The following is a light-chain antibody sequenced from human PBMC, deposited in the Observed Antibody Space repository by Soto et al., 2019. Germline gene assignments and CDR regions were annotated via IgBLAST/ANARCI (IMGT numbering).Light chain of an antibody. V-gene: IGKV3-11*02. CDR2: DTS. CDR1: ESVVRY. J-gene: IGKJ4*01. Sequence: EIVLTQSPVTLSLSPRDTATLSCRASESVVRYLAWYQQKPGQAPRLLMYDTSKRATGIPARFSGSGYGRDFTLTISSLEPEDFAVYSCQQRSNWPLTFGGGTKVEIK. CDR3: QQRSNWPLT.